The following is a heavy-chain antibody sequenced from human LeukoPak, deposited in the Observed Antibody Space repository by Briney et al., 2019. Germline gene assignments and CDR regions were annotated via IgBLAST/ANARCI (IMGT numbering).Heavy chain of an antibody. CDR2: ISSSSSTI. Sequence: GGSLRLSCAASGFTFSTYSIDWVRQAPGKGLEWISYISSSSSTIDSADAVKGLFTISSDNARNPVYLQMNSLSDDDTAVYYCARVHTSSYAADLWGQGTLVTVSS. J-gene: IGHJ5*02. CDR3: ARVHTSSYAADL. V-gene: IGHV3-48*02. CDR1: GFTFSTYS. D-gene: IGHD3-22*01.